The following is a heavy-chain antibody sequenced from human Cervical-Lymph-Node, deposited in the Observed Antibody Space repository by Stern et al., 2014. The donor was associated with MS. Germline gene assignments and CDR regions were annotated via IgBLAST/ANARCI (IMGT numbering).Heavy chain of an antibody. CDR2: IYPGDPDT. CDR3: TRRQGHYGSGSHPDY. CDR1: GYIFTSYW. J-gene: IGHJ4*02. D-gene: IGHD3-10*01. V-gene: IGHV5-51*06. Sequence: VQLVESGAEVKKPGESLKISCKGSGYIFTSYWIGWVRQMPGKGLEWMGIIYPGDPDTRYNPSFQGQVTISVDKSISTAYLQWSSLKASDTAMYYCTRRQGHYGSGSHPDYWGQGTQVTVSS.